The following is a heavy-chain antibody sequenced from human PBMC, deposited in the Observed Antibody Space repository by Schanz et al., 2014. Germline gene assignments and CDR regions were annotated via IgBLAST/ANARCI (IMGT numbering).Heavy chain of an antibody. CDR1: GFTFSDYW. CDR3: AKERFGELSAFDI. J-gene: IGHJ3*02. V-gene: IGHV3-23*01. CDR2: ISGRDGST. Sequence: EVQLLESGGGLVQPGGSLRLSCAASGFTFSDYWMSWVRQAPGKGLEWVSAISGRDGSTYYADSVRGRFTISRDNSKNTLYLQMNSLRDEDTAVYYCAKERFGELSAFDIWGQGTMVTVSS. D-gene: IGHD3-10*01.